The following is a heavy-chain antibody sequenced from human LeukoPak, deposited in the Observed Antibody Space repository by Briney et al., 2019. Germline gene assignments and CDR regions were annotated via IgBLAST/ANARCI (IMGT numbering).Heavy chain of an antibody. V-gene: IGHV4-59*01. CDR1: GGSISTYY. Sequence: SENLSLTCTVSGGSISTYYWSWIRQPPGKGLEWIGYVYYSGTTNYKYKSSLKSRVTISVDTSKNQFSLRLSSVTAADTAVYYCARSDRDLWYFDLWGRGTLVTVSS. CDR3: ARSDRDLWYFDL. J-gene: IGHJ2*01. CDR2: VYYSGTT.